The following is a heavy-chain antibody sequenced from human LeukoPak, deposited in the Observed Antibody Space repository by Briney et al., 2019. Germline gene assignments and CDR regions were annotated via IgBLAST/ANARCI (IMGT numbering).Heavy chain of an antibody. D-gene: IGHD2-2*01. V-gene: IGHV4-34*01. CDR1: GGSFSGYY. CDR2: INHSGST. Sequence: SETLSLTCAVYGGSFSGYYWSWIRQPPGKGLERIGEINHSGSTNYNPSLKSRVTISVDTSKNQFSLKLSSVTAADTAVYYCARKSIRGQLLHYCGQGTLVTVSS. CDR3: ARKSIRGQLLHY. J-gene: IGHJ4*02.